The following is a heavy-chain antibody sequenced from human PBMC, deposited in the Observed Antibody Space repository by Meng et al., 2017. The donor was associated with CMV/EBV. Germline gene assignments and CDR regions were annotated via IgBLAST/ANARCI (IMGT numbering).Heavy chain of an antibody. CDR3: ARSSIVVVPAARSFDY. V-gene: IGHV1-69*05. J-gene: IGHJ4*02. CDR2: IIPIFGTA. Sequence: SVKVSCKASRGTFSSYAISWVRQAPGQGLEWMGGIIPIFGTANYAQKFQGRVTITTDESTSTAYMELSSLGSEDTAVYYCARSSIVVVPAARSFDYWGQGTLVTVSS. D-gene: IGHD2-2*01. CDR1: RGTFSSYA.